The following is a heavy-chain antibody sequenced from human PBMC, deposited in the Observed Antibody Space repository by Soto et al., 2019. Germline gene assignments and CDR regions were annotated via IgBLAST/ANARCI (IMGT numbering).Heavy chain of an antibody. Sequence: ASVKVSCKASGYTFTSYGISWVRQAPGQGLEWMGWISAYNGNTNYAQKLQGRVTMTTDTSTSTAYMELRSLRSDDTAVYYCAREPNPYDYIWGSYREPWFDPWGQGTLVT. D-gene: IGHD3-16*02. J-gene: IGHJ5*02. CDR2: ISAYNGNT. CDR3: AREPNPYDYIWGSYREPWFDP. CDR1: GYTFTSYG. V-gene: IGHV1-18*01.